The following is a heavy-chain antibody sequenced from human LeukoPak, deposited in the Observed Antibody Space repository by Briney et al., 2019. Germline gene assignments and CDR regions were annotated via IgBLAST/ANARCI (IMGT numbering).Heavy chain of an antibody. CDR3: ARGRSSSHNYYFDY. CDR1: GFTFSTYS. CDR2: ISSSSSHI. J-gene: IGHJ4*02. Sequence: PGGSLRLSCAASGFTFSTYSMNWLRQPPGKGLECVSSISSSSSHIYYAESVKSRFTMSRDNAKNSLYLQMNSLRAEDTAVYYCARGRSSSHNYYFDYWGQGTLVTVSS. V-gene: IGHV3-21*01. D-gene: IGHD6-13*01.